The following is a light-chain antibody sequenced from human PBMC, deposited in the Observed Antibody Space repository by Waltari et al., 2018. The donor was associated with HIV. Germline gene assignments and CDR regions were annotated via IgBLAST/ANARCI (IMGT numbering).Light chain of an antibody. V-gene: IGKV3-15*01. Sequence: TVMTQSPATLSVSPGERATLSCKASQNIRNNLAGYQQRRGQAPRLLIYGASTRATGVPARFSGSGSGTDFSLTISSLQSEDFAVYYCQQYNDWPPITFGGGTKVEIK. CDR3: QQYNDWPPIT. J-gene: IGKJ4*01. CDR2: GAS. CDR1: QNIRNN.